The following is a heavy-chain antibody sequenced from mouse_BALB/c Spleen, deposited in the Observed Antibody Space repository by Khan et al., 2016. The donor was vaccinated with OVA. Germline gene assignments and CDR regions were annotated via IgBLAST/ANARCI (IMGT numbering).Heavy chain of an antibody. V-gene: IGHV1-74*01. Sequence: QVQLQQPGAELVRPGASVKLSCKTSGYSFTNYWMHWVKQRPGQGLEWIGMIHPSDSETRLNQKFKDKATLTVDKSSGTAHMQLTSPTSEDSAVYYCARRKFITTAEEDPWFAYWGPGTPVTVSA. CDR1: GYSFTNYW. D-gene: IGHD1-2*01. J-gene: IGHJ3*01. CDR2: IHPSDSET. CDR3: ARRKFITTAEEDPWFAY.